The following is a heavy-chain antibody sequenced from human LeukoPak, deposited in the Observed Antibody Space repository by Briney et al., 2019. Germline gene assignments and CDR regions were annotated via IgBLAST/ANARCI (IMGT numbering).Heavy chain of an antibody. Sequence: SVKVSCKASGGTFSSYAISWVRQAPGQGLEWMGGIIPIFGTANYAQKFQGRVTITTDESTSTAYMELSSLRSEDTAVYYCARDPHVAAAGTHLGQGTLVTVSS. CDR2: IIPIFGTA. CDR3: ARDPHVAAAGTH. CDR1: GGTFSSYA. J-gene: IGHJ4*02. V-gene: IGHV1-69*05. D-gene: IGHD6-13*01.